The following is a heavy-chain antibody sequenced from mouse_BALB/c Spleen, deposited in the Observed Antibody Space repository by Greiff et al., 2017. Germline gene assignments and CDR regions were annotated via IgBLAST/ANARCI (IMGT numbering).Heavy chain of an antibody. Sequence: QVQLQQPGAELVKPGASVKLSCKASGYTFTSYWMHWVKQRPGQGLEWIGEINPSNGRTNYNEKFKSKATLTVDKSSSTAYMQLSSLTSEDSAVYYCARLLRLFAYWGQGTLVTVSA. CDR3: ARLLRLFAY. CDR2: INPSNGRT. D-gene: IGHD1-2*01. CDR1: GYTFTSYW. V-gene: IGHV1S81*02. J-gene: IGHJ3*01.